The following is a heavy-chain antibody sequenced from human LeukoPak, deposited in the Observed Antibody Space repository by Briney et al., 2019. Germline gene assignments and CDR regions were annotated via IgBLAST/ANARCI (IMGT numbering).Heavy chain of an antibody. CDR3: ARDNSFDSSAYYYSSPYFDY. CDR2: INPNSGGT. D-gene: IGHD3-22*01. CDR1: GYTFTGYY. J-gene: IGHJ4*02. V-gene: IGHV1-2*02. Sequence: TSVKVSCKASGYTFTGYYMHWVRQAPGQGLEWMGWINPNSGGTNYAQKFQGRVTMTRDTSISTAYMELSRLRSDDTAVYYCARDNSFDSSAYYYSSPYFDYWGQGTLVTVSS.